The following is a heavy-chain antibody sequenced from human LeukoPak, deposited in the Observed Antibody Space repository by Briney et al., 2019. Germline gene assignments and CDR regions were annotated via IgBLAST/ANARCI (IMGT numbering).Heavy chain of an antibody. CDR2: IYPDDSDT. CDR3: ARRRAIAAEGYREDYHYYYMDV. Sequence: GESLKISCKGSGYSFTSYWIGWVRQMPGKGLEWMGIIYPDDSDTRYSPSFQGQVTISADKSISTAYLQWSSLKASDTAIYYCARRRAIAAEGYREDYHYYYMDVWGKGTTVTVSS. CDR1: GYSFTSYW. D-gene: IGHD6-13*01. V-gene: IGHV5-51*01. J-gene: IGHJ6*03.